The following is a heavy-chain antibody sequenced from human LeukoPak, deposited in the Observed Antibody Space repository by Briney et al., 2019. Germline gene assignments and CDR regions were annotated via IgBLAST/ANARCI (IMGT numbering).Heavy chain of an antibody. CDR3: ARESEAARGYFDY. CDR2: IYYSGST. V-gene: IGHV4-30-4*01. J-gene: IGHJ4*02. D-gene: IGHD6-6*01. Sequence: SETLSLTCTVPGGSISSGDYYWSWTRQPPGKGLEWIGYIYYSGSTYYNPSLKSRVTISVDTSKNQFSLKLGSVTAADTAVYYCARESEAARGYFDYWGQGTLVTVSS. CDR1: GGSISSGDYY.